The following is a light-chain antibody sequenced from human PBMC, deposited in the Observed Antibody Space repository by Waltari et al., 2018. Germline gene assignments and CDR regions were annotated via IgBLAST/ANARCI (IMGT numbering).Light chain of an antibody. CDR1: QTGRTTY. J-gene: IGKJ4*01. CDR3: QQYDSSPLT. Sequence: IMLTQSPGPVSFSPRDSATLCCSASQTGRTTYLAWYQQKPGQAPTLLIYGASSRDTGIPDRFSGSGSGTDFSLTISSLEPEDFAVYYCQQYDSSPLTFGGGTKVEIK. V-gene: IGKV3-20*01. CDR2: GAS.